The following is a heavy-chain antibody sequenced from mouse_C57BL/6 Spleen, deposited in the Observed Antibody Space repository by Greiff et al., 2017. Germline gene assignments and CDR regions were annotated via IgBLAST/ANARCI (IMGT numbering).Heavy chain of an antibody. CDR2: ILPGSGSI. V-gene: IGHV1-9*01. CDR3: ARYEYWYFDV. CDR1: GYTFTGYW. J-gene: IGHJ1*03. Sequence: VMLVESGAELMKPGASVKLSCKATGYTFTGYWIEWVKQRSGHGLEWIGEILPGSGSIKYNEKFKGKATFTADTSSNTVYMQLSSLTTEDSAIYYCARYEYWYFDVWGTGTTVTVSS. D-gene: IGHD2-3*01.